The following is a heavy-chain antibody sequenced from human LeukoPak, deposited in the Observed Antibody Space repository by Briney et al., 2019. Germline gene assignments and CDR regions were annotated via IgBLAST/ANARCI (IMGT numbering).Heavy chain of an antibody. J-gene: IGHJ4*02. CDR2: IYYSGST. V-gene: IGHV4-59*01. Sequence: SETLSLTCAVYGGSFSGYYWSWIRRPPGKGLEWIGYIYYSGSTNYNPSLKSRVTISVDTSKNQFSLKLSSVTAADTAVYYCARSVGATGVNYFDYWGQGTLVTVSS. D-gene: IGHD1-26*01. CDR3: ARSVGATGVNYFDY. CDR1: GGSFSGYY.